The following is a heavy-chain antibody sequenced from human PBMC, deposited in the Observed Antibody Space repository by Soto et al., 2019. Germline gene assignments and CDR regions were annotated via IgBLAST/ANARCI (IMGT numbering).Heavy chain of an antibody. CDR3: ARGVDRQWADY. D-gene: IGHD6-19*01. Sequence: ASETLSLTCTVSGGSLNAYFWTWIRQPPGKGLEWIGYIYYSGSTNYNPSLKSRVSISLHTSKSQFSLKLSSVTAADTAVYYCARGVDRQWADYWGQGTLVTVSS. CDR2: IYYSGST. CDR1: GGSLNAYF. V-gene: IGHV4-59*01. J-gene: IGHJ4*02.